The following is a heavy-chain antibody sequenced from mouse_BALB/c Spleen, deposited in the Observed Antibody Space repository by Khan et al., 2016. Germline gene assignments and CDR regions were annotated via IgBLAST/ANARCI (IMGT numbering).Heavy chain of an antibody. J-gene: IGHJ3*01. V-gene: IGHV3-8*02. Sequence: EVQLQESGPSLVKPSQTLSLTCSVTGDSITSGYWNWIRKFPGNKLEYMGYISYSGSTYYNPSLKSRISITRDTSKNQYYLQLNSVTTEDTATYYSARRSTMIISWFAYWGQGTLVTVSA. CDR1: GDSITSGY. D-gene: IGHD2-4*01. CDR3: ARRSTMIISWFAY. CDR2: ISYSGST.